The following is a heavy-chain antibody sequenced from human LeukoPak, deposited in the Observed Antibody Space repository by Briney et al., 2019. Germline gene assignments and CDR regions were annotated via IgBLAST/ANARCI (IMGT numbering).Heavy chain of an antibody. CDR1: GFTLSSYW. V-gene: IGHV3-7*01. CDR2: IRQDGSEK. J-gene: IGHJ4*02. CDR3: ARVPKRGSFWDY. D-gene: IGHD1-26*01. Sequence: AGGSLRLSCAASGFTLSSYWMSWVRQAPGKGLEWVANIRQDGSEKYYVDSVKGRFTISRDNAKNSRYLQMNSLRAEDTAVYYCARVPKRGSFWDYWGQGTLVTVSS.